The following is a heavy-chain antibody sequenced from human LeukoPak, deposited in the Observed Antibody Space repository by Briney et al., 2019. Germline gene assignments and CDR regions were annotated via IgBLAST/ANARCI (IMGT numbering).Heavy chain of an antibody. CDR2: ISYDGSNK. Sequence: PGRSLRLSCAASGFTFSSYAMHWVRQAPGKGLEWVAVISYDGSNKYYADSVKGRFTISRDNSRNTLHLQMNSLRAEDTAVYYCARGVATATSPFAYWGQGTLVTVSS. D-gene: IGHD2-15*01. CDR1: GFTFSSYA. V-gene: IGHV3-30*04. J-gene: IGHJ4*02. CDR3: ARGVATATSPFAY.